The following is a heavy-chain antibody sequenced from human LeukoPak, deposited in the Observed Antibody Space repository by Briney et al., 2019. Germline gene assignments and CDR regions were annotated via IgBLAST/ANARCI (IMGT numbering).Heavy chain of an antibody. Sequence: VASVKVSCKASGYTFTSYGISWVRQAPGQGLEWMGRIIPILGIANYAQKFQGRVTITADKSTSTAYMELSSLRSEDTAVYYCARALEYYFDYWGQGTLVTVSS. CDR1: GYTFTSYG. D-gene: IGHD3-3*01. V-gene: IGHV1-69*04. J-gene: IGHJ4*02. CDR3: ARALEYYFDY. CDR2: IIPILGIA.